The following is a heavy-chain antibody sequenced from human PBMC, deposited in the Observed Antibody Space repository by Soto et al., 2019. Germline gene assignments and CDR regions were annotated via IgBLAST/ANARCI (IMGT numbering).Heavy chain of an antibody. CDR3: AREPLWSGPLPLDAFDV. D-gene: IGHD3-3*01. V-gene: IGHV3-53*01. CDR1: GLSVTDTY. Sequence: GQLVESGGGLIQPGGSLRVSCAASGLSVTDTYMSWVRQAPGKGLEWVSVVYIDGTTNYADSVKGRFTISRDNSRNTVYLQLNSLRAEDTAMYYCAREPLWSGPLPLDAFDVWGQGTKVTVS. CDR2: VYIDGTT. J-gene: IGHJ3*01.